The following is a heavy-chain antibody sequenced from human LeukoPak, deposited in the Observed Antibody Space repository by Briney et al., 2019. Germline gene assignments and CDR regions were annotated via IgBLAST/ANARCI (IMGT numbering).Heavy chain of an antibody. Sequence: PGGSLRLSCAASGVTFSSYAMSWVRQAPGKGLEWVSAISGSGGSTYYADSVKGRFTISRDNSKHTLYLQLNSLRAEDTAVYYCAKDLSYAFGYWGQVTLVTVSS. CDR3: AKDLSYAFGY. CDR1: GVTFSSYA. V-gene: IGHV3-23*01. D-gene: IGHD5-18*01. J-gene: IGHJ4*02. CDR2: ISGSGGST.